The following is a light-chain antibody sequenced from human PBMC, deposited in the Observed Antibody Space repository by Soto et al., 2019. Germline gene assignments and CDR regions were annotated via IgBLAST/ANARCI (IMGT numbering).Light chain of an antibody. V-gene: IGKV3-20*01. Sequence: EVVLTQSPATLSLSPGERATLSCRASQSISSSYLAWYQQKPGQAPRLLIYATSTRATGIPDRFTGSGSVTAFTLTISRLEPEDSAVYFCHQYDSSPPDTFGGGTKVEIK. CDR2: ATS. CDR3: HQYDSSPPDT. CDR1: QSISSSY. J-gene: IGKJ4*01.